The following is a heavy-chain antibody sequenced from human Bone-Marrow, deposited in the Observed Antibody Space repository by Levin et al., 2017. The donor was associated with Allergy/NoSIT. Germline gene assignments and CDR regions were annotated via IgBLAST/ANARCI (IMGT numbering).Heavy chain of an antibody. V-gene: IGHV4-39*07. J-gene: IGHJ4*02. D-gene: IGHD3-10*01. CDR2: IFYSGTT. CDR3: ARSFFYGLGSSSFYFDF. Sequence: SETLSLTCSISGDSIGGGSHYWNWIRQTPGKGLEWIGAIFYSGTTYYSRSLESRVTISVDTSSNNQFSLRLSSLTAADTAVYYCARSFFYGLGSSSFYFDFWGQGALVTVSS. CDR1: GDSIGGGSHY.